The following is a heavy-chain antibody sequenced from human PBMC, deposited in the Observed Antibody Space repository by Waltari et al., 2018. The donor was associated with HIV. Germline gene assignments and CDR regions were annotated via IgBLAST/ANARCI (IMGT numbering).Heavy chain of an antibody. V-gene: IGHV1-24*01. Sequence: QVQLIQSGAEVKKPGASVKVSCKVFGYTLTELSMHWVRQAPGKGLEWMGGLEREGDRTSDAQMLQGRVTMTEDTSTNTAYMEWSRLTSEDTAVYYCATGAGTTSIRLYDVDVGGQGTTVTVAS. CDR3: ATGAGTTSIRLYDVDV. CDR2: LEREGDRT. D-gene: IGHD1-26*01. J-gene: IGHJ6*02. CDR1: GYTLTELS.